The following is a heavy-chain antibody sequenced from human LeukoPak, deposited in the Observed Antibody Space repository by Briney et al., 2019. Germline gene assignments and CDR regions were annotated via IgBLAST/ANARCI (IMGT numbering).Heavy chain of an antibody. J-gene: IGHJ4*02. CDR3: AKGHSSSWSPLDY. Sequence: GGSLRLSCEASGFTFTTYSMTWVRQAPGKGLEWVSGISWNSGSIGYADSVKGRFTISRDNAKNSLYLQMNSLRAEDMALYYCAKGHSSSWSPLDYWGQGTLVTVSS. V-gene: IGHV3-9*03. CDR1: GFTFTTYS. CDR2: ISWNSGSI. D-gene: IGHD6-13*01.